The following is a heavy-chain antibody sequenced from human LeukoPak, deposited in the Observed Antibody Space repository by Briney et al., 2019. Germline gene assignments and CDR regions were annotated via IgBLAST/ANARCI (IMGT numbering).Heavy chain of an antibody. D-gene: IGHD3-22*01. CDR1: GGSFSGYY. V-gene: IGHV4-34*01. J-gene: IGHJ3*02. CDR2: INHSGST. Sequence: SETLSLTCAVYGGSFSGYYWSWIRQPPGKGLEWIGEINHSGSTNYNPSLKSRVTISVDTSKNQFSLKLSSVTAADTAVYYCACLTTADAFDIWGQGTMVTVSS. CDR3: ACLTTADAFDI.